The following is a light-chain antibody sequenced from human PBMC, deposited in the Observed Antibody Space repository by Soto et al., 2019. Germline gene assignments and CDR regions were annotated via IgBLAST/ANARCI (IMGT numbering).Light chain of an antibody. CDR3: CSYVGSSILM. V-gene: IGLV2-23*02. Sequence: QSALTQPASVSGSPGQSITISCTGTSRDVGLYNLVSWYQQLPDKAPKLIIYEVSERPSGISDRFSGSKSGNTASLTISGLQDGDEADYYCCSYVGSSILMFGGGTKLTVL. J-gene: IGLJ3*02. CDR1: SRDVGLYNL. CDR2: EVS.